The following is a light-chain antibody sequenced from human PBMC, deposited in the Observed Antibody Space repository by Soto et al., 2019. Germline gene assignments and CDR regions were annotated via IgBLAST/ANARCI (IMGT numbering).Light chain of an antibody. J-gene: IGKJ1*01. Sequence: EIVLTQSPDTLSLSPGERATLSCRASHTVTSNYLAWYQQKPGQAPRLLIYGASSRATDIPDRFSGSGSWTDFTLLISRLETEDFAVYYCLQYGGSPRTFGQGNKVEIK. CDR1: HTVTSNY. CDR3: LQYGGSPRT. CDR2: GAS. V-gene: IGKV3-20*01.